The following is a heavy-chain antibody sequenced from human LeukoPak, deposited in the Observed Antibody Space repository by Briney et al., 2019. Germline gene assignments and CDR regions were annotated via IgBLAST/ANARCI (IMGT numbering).Heavy chain of an antibody. CDR3: ARESVVWFGELSGWFDP. Sequence: SETLSLTCAVYGGSFSGYYWSWIRQPPRKGLEWIGEINHSGSTNYNPSLKSRVTMSVDTSKNQFSLKLSSVTAADTAVYYCARESVVWFGELSGWFDPWGQGTLVTVSS. V-gene: IGHV4-34*01. CDR1: GGSFSGYY. J-gene: IGHJ5*02. D-gene: IGHD3-10*01. CDR2: INHSGST.